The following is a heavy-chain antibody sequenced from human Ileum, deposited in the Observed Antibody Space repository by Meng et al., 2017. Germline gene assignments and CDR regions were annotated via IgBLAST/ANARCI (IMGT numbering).Heavy chain of an antibody. D-gene: IGHD3-10*01. J-gene: IGHJ4*02. CDR1: GFTFSSLA. CDR3: AKRGGAAWSGVDFDS. Sequence: GESLKISCAASGFTFSSLAMSWVRQTPGRGLEWVATMSGNTLVTYYADSVRGRFTISRDNSKNTVYLQMNSLRVEDTAIYYCAKRGGAAWSGVDFDSWGQGTLVTVSS. CDR2: MSGNTLVT. V-gene: IGHV3-23*01.